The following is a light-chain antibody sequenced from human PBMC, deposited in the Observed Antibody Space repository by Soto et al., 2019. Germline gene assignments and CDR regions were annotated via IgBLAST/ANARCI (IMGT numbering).Light chain of an antibody. V-gene: IGLV2-14*01. J-gene: IGLJ2*01. CDR1: SRDVGGYNY. CDR2: EVS. CDR3: SSYISSSTFVV. Sequence: QSALTQPASVSGSPGQSITISCTGTSRDVGGYNYVSWHQQHPGKAPKVIITEVSNRPSGVSNRFSGSKSGNTASLTISGLQAEDEADYYCSSYISSSTFVVFGGGTMLTVL.